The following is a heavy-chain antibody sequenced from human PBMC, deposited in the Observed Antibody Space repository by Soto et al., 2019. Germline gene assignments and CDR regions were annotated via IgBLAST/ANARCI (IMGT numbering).Heavy chain of an antibody. J-gene: IGHJ4*02. Sequence: ASVKVSCKASGYTFTSYGISWVRQAPGQGLEWMGWISAYNGNTNYAQKLQGRVTKTTDTSTSTAYMELRSLRSDDTAVYYCARDDLYSSSGPLKFDYWGQGTLVTVSS. D-gene: IGHD6-6*01. CDR3: ARDDLYSSSGPLKFDY. V-gene: IGHV1-18*01. CDR2: ISAYNGNT. CDR1: GYTFTSYG.